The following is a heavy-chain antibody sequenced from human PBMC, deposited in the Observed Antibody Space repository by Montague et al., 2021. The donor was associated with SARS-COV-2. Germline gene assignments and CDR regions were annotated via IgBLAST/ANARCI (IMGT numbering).Heavy chain of an antibody. Sequence: SETLSLTCAVYGESSDGYFWSWIRLSPGKALEWIGEISYTGHTRXNPNPSLRGRVSISTASSKNQFSLNLTSVTAADTAVYYCARGIFTIPFIPAHYYMDVWGKGTTVTVSS. CDR1: GESSDGYF. CDR2: ISYTGHTRX. D-gene: IGHD3-3*01. J-gene: IGHJ6*03. V-gene: IGHV4-34*01. CDR3: ARGIFTIPFIPAHYYMDV.